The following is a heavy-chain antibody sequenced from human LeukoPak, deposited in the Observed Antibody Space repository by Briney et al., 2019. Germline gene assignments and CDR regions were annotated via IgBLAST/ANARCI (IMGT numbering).Heavy chain of an antibody. D-gene: IGHD1-26*01. CDR1: GYTFTSYG. V-gene: IGHV1-8*02. CDR3: ARMTSGSYYGDFDY. Sequence: ASVKVSCKASGYTFTSYGISWVRQATGQGLEWMGWMNPNSGNTGYAQKFQGRVTMTRNTSISTTYMELSSLRSEDTAVYYCARMTSGSYYGDFDYWGQGTLVTVSS. J-gene: IGHJ4*02. CDR2: MNPNSGNT.